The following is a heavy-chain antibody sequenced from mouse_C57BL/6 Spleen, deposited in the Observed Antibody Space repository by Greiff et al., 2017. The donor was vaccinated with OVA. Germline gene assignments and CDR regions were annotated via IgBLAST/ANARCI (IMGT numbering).Heavy chain of an antibody. CDR1: GYTFTSSW. J-gene: IGHJ3*01. CDR2: INPSSGYT. Sequence: VKVVESGAELAKPGASVKLSCKASGYTFTSSWMHWVKQRPGQGLEWIGYINPSSGYTTYNQKFKDKATLTADKSSSTAYMQLSSLTYEDSAVYYCARLSDWFAYWGQGTPVTVSA. V-gene: IGHV1-7*01. CDR3: ARLSDWFAY.